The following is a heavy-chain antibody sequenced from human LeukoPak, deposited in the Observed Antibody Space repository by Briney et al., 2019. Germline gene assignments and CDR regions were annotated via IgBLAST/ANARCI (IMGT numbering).Heavy chain of an antibody. CDR1: GGSISSSSYY. V-gene: IGHV4-39*07. J-gene: IGHJ3*02. Sequence: SSETLSLTCTVSGGSISSSSYYWGWIRQPPGKGLEWIGSIYYSGSTYYNPSLKSRVTVSVDTSKNQFSLKLSSVTAADTAVYYCASLGSGYDPDAFDIWGQGTMVTVSS. CDR2: IYYSGST. CDR3: ASLGSGYDPDAFDI. D-gene: IGHD5-12*01.